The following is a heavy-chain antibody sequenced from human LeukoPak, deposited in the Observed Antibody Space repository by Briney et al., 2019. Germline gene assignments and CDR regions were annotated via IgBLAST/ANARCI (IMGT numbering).Heavy chain of an antibody. D-gene: IGHD3-3*01. CDR1: GFTFSSYS. J-gene: IGHJ6*02. V-gene: IGHV3-21*01. CDR2: ISSSSSYI. Sequence: GGSLRLSCAATGFTFSSYSMNRVRQAPGKGLEWVSSISSSSSYIYYADSVKGRFTISRDNAKNSLYLQMNSLRAEDTAVYYCARDPPSTYYDFWSGYYEDYYYGRDVWGQGTTVTVSS. CDR3: ARDPPSTYYDFWSGYYEDYYYGRDV.